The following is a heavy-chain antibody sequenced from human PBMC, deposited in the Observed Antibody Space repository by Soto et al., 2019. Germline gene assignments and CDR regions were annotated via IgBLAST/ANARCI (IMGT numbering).Heavy chain of an antibody. CDR1: GFTFSSYG. Sequence: QVQLVESGGGVVQPGRSLRLSCAASGFTFSSYGMHWVRQAPGKGLEWVAVISYDGSNKYYADSVKGRFTISRDNSKNSLYLQMNSRRAEDTSVYYCARKFDWGQGPLVTVSS. D-gene: IGHD3-10*01. V-gene: IGHV3-30*03. CDR2: ISYDGSNK. CDR3: ARKFD. J-gene: IGHJ4*02.